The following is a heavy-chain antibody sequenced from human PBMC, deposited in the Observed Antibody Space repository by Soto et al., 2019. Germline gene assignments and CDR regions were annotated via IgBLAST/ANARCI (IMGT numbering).Heavy chain of an antibody. Sequence: GASVKVSCKVSGYTLTELSIHWLRQSPGKGLEWMGGFDPEDGETIYAQKFQGRVTMTEDTSTDTAYMELSSLRSEDTAVYYCATGLGWGPFDYWGKGTPVTVSS. CDR3: ATGLGWGPFDY. CDR1: GYTLTELS. CDR2: FDPEDGET. V-gene: IGHV1-24*01. D-gene: IGHD3-16*01. J-gene: IGHJ4*02.